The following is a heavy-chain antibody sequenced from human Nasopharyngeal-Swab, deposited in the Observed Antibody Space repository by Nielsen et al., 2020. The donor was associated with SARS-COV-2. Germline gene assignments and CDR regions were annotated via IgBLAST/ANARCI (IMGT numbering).Heavy chain of an antibody. J-gene: IGHJ3*02. D-gene: IGHD3-10*01. Sequence: ASVKVSCKASGYTFTSYYMHWVRQAPGQGLEWMGIINPSGGSTSYAQKFQGRVTMTRDTSTSTVYMELSSLRSEDTAVYYCARVKRVVRGADDALDIWGQGTMVTVSS. CDR1: GYTFTSYY. CDR3: ARVKRVVRGADDALDI. CDR2: INPSGGST. V-gene: IGHV1-46*01.